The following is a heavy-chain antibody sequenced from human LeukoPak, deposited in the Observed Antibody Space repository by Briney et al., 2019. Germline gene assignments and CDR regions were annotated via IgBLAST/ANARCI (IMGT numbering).Heavy chain of an antibody. CDR1: GFTVSSNY. CDR2: IYKNAIT. V-gene: IGHV3-53*01. J-gene: IGHJ6*03. D-gene: IGHD3-10*01. CDR3: ARSLRVRGVPDYMDV. Sequence: GGSLRLSCAASGFTVSSNYMTWVRQAPGKGLEWVSVIYKNAITYHADTVKGRFTISRDNAKNMLYLQMNSLRADDTAVYYCARSLRVRGVPDYMDVWGKGTTVIISS.